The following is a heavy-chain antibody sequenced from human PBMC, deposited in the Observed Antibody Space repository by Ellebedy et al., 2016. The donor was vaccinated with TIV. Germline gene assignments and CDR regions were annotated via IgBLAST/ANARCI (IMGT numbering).Heavy chain of an antibody. V-gene: IGHV4-34*01. Sequence: SETLSLXXAVYGGSFSGYYWSWIRQPPGKGLEWIGEINHSGSTNYNPSLKSRVTISVDTSKNQFSLKLSSVTAADTAVYYCARGPGVTTPIDYWGQGTLVTVSS. CDR1: GGSFSGYY. CDR3: ARGPGVTTPIDY. D-gene: IGHD4-17*01. CDR2: INHSGST. J-gene: IGHJ4*02.